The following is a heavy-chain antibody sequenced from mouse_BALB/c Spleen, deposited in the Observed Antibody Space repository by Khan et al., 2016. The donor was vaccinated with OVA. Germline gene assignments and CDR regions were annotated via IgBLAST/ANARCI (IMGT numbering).Heavy chain of an antibody. CDR1: GYAFSNYW. D-gene: IGHD2-14*01. J-gene: IGHJ3*01. CDR3: ARSGYDYFAY. V-gene: IGHV1-80*01. CDR2: IYPGDGDT. Sequence: QIQLVQSGAELVRPGSSVKISCKASGYAFSNYWMNWVKQRPGQGLEWIGQIYPGDGDTSFNGKFRGKATLTADKSSRTAYMQLSSLTSEDSAVYFCARSGYDYFAYWGQGTLVTVSA.